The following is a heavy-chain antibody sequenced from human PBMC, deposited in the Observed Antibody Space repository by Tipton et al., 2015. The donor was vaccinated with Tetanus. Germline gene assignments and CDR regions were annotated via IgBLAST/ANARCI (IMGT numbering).Heavy chain of an antibody. V-gene: IGHV3-33*01. CDR1: GFIFSSYG. Sequence: SLRLSCAASGFIFSSYGIHWVRQAPGKGLEWLAVSWYDGTDKYYADSVKGRFTISRDNSKNTVYLQMNSLRAEDTALYYWAREADCSGGSCFSGDFDTWGQGTQVTVSS. CDR3: AREADCSGGSCFSGDFDT. J-gene: IGHJ4*02. CDR2: SWYDGTDK. D-gene: IGHD2-15*01.